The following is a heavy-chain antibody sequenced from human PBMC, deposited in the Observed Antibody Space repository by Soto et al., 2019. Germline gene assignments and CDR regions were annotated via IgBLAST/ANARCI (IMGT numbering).Heavy chain of an antibody. J-gene: IGHJ3*02. D-gene: IGHD3-3*01. CDR1: GYSFTSYW. CDR3: ARHPTLEWLSGRNAFDI. CDR2: IYPGDSDT. V-gene: IGHV5-51*01. Sequence: PGESLKISCKGSGYSFTSYWIGWVRQMPGKGLEWMGIIYPGDSDTRYSPSFQGQVTISADKSISTAYLQWSSLKASDTAMYYCARHPTLEWLSGRNAFDIWGQGTMVTVSS.